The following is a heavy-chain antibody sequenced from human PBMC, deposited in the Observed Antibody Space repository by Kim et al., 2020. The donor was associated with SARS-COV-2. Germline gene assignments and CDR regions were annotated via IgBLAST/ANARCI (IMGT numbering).Heavy chain of an antibody. V-gene: IGHV4-31*03. J-gene: IGHJ4*02. CDR1: GGSISSGGYY. CDR2: IYYSGST. CDR3: ARAPPRSSSSWYDSPSFDY. Sequence: SETLSLTCTVSGGSISSGGYYWSWIRQHPGKGLEWIGYIYYSGSTYYNPSLKSRVTISVDTSKNQFSLKLSSVTAADTAVYYCARAPPRSSSSWYDSPSFDYWGQGTLVTVSS. D-gene: IGHD6-13*01.